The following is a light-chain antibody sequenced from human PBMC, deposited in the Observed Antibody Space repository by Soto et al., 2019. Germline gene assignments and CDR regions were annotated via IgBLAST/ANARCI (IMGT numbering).Light chain of an antibody. Sequence: IVLTQSPGTLSLSPGERATLSCRASQSVSSNYLGWYQKKPGQPPRLLIYGGSSRATGIPDRFSGGGSGTDFTLTIIRLEPEDFAVYYCQQRSNWPHFGQGTRLEIK. CDR1: QSVSSNY. CDR3: QQRSNWPH. V-gene: IGKV3D-20*02. CDR2: GGS. J-gene: IGKJ5*01.